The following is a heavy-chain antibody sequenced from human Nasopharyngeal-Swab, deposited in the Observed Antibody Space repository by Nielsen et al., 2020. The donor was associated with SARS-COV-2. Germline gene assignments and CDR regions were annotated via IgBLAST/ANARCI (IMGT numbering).Heavy chain of an antibody. V-gene: IGHV6-1*01. CDR2: TYYRSKWYN. D-gene: IGHD3-22*01. Sequence: WIRQSPSRGLEWLGRTYYRSKWYNDYAVSVKSRITINPDTSKNQFSLQLNSVTPEDTAVYYCARDHPGYYDSSGYYWFDPWGQGTRVTVSS. CDR3: ARDHPGYYDSSGYYWFDP. J-gene: IGHJ5*02.